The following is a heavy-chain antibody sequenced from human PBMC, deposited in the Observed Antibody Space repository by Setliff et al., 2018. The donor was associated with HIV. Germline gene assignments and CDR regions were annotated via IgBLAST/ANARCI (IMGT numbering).Heavy chain of an antibody. V-gene: IGHV4-34*01. D-gene: IGHD3-22*01. J-gene: IGHJ4*02. Sequence: TLSLTCPVYGGSFSGYYWTWIRQPPGKGLEFIGEMNHRGVIKYLSSLKSRVAMAVDTSKKQFSLKLKSVTAADTAVYYCFLFYDDRSGFYWDWGQGTPVTVSS. CDR1: GGSFSGYY. CDR3: FLFYDDRSGFYWD. CDR2: MNHRGVI.